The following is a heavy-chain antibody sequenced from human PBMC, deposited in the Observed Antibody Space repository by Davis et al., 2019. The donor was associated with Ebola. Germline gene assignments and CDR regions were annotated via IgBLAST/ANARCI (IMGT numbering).Heavy chain of an antibody. J-gene: IGHJ5*02. CDR1: GFTFSSYG. V-gene: IGHV3-30*03. CDR3: ARQQRITIFGVVTPHWWFDP. CDR2: ISYDGSNK. D-gene: IGHD3-3*01. Sequence: GGSLRLSCAASGFTFSSYGMHWVRQAPGKGLEWVAVISYDGSNKYYADSVKGRFTISRDNSKNTLYLQMNSLRAEDTAVYYCARQQRITIFGVVTPHWWFDPWGQGTLVTVSS.